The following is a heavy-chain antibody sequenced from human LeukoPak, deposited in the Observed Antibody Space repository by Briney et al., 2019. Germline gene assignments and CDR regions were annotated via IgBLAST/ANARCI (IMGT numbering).Heavy chain of an antibody. CDR3: ARGADGVSSNSRGWFDP. CDR2: ISTSSSYI. Sequence: GGSLRLSCAAYGITFSRYSMNWVRQATGKGLEWVSSISTSSSYIYYADSVKGRFTISRDNAKNSLYLQMNSLRAEDTAVYSCARGADGVSSNSRGWFDPWGQGTLVTVSS. J-gene: IGHJ5*02. D-gene: IGHD2-15*01. V-gene: IGHV3-21*01. CDR1: GITFSRYS.